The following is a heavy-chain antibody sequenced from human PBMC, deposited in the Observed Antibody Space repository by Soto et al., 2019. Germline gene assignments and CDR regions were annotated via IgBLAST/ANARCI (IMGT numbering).Heavy chain of an antibody. D-gene: IGHD3-10*01. CDR2: IDSSGNHI. CDR1: GFPFSNYE. CDR3: ASDAPLGKHDAFDI. Sequence: EVQVVETGGGMVQPGGSLRLSCAASGFPFSNYEMNWVRQAPGKGLEWLSYIDSSGNHINYADSVKGRFTISRDNAENTLFLQMNSLREQNRVFHYCASDAPLGKHDAFDIWGRGKLITVSS. V-gene: IGHV3-48*03. J-gene: IGHJ3*02.